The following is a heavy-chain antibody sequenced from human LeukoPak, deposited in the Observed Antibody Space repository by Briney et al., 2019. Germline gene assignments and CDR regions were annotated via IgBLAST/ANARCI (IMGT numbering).Heavy chain of an antibody. J-gene: IGHJ4*02. V-gene: IGHV3-48*01. CDR3: ASFHGGSYSYFDY. CDR2: ISSSSSTI. Sequence: GGSLRLSCAASGFTFNSYSMNWVRQAPGKGLEWVSYISSSSSTIYYADSVKGRFTISRDNAKNSLYLQMNSLRAEDTAVYYCASFHGGSYSYFDYRGQGTLVTVSS. D-gene: IGHD1-26*01. CDR1: GFTFNSYS.